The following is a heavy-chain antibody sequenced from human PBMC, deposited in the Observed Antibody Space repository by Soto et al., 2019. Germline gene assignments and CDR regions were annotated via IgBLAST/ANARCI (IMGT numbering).Heavy chain of an antibody. Sequence: QVQLVQSGAEVKKPGASVKVSCKASGYTFTGYYMHWVRQAPGQGLEWMGWINPNSGGTNYAQKFQGWVTMTRDTSISTAYMELSRLRSDDTAVYYCARDGRGRWLQFDYYYGMDVWGQGTTVTVSS. D-gene: IGHD5-12*01. CDR3: ARDGRGRWLQFDYYYGMDV. CDR2: INPNSGGT. V-gene: IGHV1-2*04. CDR1: GYTFTGYY. J-gene: IGHJ6*02.